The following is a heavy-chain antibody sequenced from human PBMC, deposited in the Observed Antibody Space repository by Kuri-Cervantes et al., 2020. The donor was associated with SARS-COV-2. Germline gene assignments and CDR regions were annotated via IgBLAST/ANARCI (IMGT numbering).Heavy chain of an antibody. Sequence: GGSLRLSCKASGGTFSSYAISWVRQAPGQGLEWMGSIKPNSGDTNYAQRFQGRVITTRDTSITTAYMDLSRLTSYDTAVYYCARKGDLAYFDYWGQGTLVTVSS. CDR1: GGTFSSYA. CDR3: ARKGDLAYFDY. J-gene: IGHJ4*02. CDR2: IKPNSGDT. V-gene: IGHV1-2*02.